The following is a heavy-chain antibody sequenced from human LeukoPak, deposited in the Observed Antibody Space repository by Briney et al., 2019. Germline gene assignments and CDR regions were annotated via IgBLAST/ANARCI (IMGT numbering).Heavy chain of an antibody. CDR3: ARGLRPQQLDAFDI. J-gene: IGHJ3*02. CDR2: INPNSGGT. Sequence: ASVKVSCKASGGTFSSYAISWVRQAPGQGLEWMGWINPNSGGTNYAQKFQGWVTMTRDTSISTAYMELSRLRSDDTAVYYCARGLRPQQLDAFDIWGQGTMVTVSS. CDR1: GGTFSSYA. D-gene: IGHD6-13*01. V-gene: IGHV1-2*04.